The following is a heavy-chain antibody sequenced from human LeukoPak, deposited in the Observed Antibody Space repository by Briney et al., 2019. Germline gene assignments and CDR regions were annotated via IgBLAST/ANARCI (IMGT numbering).Heavy chain of an antibody. J-gene: IGHJ1*01. Sequence: GRTLSLSCAASRFTLSSYAMQRVRQAPGKGLEWVAAISYDGTNEYHADSVKRRFTISRDNSKNTLYLQMNSLRAEDTAIYYCARDRIAVAGMGAFQHWGQGTLVTVSS. CDR1: RFTLSSYA. CDR2: ISYDGTNE. CDR3: ARDRIAVAGMGAFQH. D-gene: IGHD6-19*01. V-gene: IGHV3-30*04.